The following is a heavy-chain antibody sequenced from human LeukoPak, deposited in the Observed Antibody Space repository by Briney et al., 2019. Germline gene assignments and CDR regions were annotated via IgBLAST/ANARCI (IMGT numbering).Heavy chain of an antibody. CDR1: GGTFSSYA. V-gene: IGHV1-69*05. J-gene: IGHJ5*02. D-gene: IGHD3-3*01. CDR2: IIPIFGTA. CDR3: AREAITIFGLVRTQTTKGPHRFDP. Sequence: SVKVSCKASGGTFSSYAISWVRQAPGQGLEWMGGIIPIFGTANYAQRFRGRVTMTRDMSTGTVYMELSSLTSEDTAVYYCAREAITIFGLVRTQTTKGPHRFDPWGQGTLVTVSS.